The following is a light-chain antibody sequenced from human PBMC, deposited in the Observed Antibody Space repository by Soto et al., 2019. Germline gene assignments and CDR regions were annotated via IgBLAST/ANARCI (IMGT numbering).Light chain of an antibody. CDR2: DVS. CDR1: SSDVGDYNY. V-gene: IGLV2-11*01. CDR3: CSFAGSYTFWV. Sequence: QSAVTQPRSVSGSPGQSVTISCTGTSSDVGDYNYVSWYQQYPGKAPKLVIYDVSKRPSGVPGRFSGSKSGNTASLTVSGLQADYGADYYCCSFAGSYTFWVFVGGTKLTVL. J-gene: IGLJ3*02.